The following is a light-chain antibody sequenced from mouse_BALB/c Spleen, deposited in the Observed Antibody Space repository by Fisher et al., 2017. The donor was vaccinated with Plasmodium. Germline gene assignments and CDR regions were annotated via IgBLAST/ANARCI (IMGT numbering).Light chain of an antibody. CDR1: QSISNN. J-gene: IGKJ1*01. V-gene: IGKV5-43*01. CDR3: WQGTHLWT. CDR2: YTS. Sequence: DIVITQTPATLSVTPGDSVSLSCRASQSISNNLHWYQQKSHESPRLLINYTSQSISGIPSRFSGSGLGTDFTLKISRVEAEDLGVYYCWQGTHLWTFGGGTKLEIK.